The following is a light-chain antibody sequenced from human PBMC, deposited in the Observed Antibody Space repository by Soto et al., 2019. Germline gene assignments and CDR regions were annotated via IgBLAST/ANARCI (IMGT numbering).Light chain of an antibody. CDR3: QQYNNWPPVYT. Sequence: EIVMTQSPATLSVSPGERATLSCRASQSVSSYLAWYQQKPGQAPRLLIYGASTRATGIPARFSGSGSGTEFTLTISSLQSEDFAVYYCQQYNNWPPVYTFGQGTKLEIK. V-gene: IGKV3-15*01. CDR1: QSVSSY. CDR2: GAS. J-gene: IGKJ2*01.